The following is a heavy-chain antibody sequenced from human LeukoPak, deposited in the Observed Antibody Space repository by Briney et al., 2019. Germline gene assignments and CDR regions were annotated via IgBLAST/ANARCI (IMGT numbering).Heavy chain of an antibody. J-gene: IGHJ4*02. D-gene: IGHD7-27*01. V-gene: IGHV1-46*01. Sequence: ASVKVSCKASGYTFTSYYMHWVRQAPGQGLEWMGIINPSGGSTSYAQKFQGRVTMTRDMSTSTVYMELSSLRSEDTAVYYCARLPTGDWTDYWGQGTLVTVSS. CDR3: ARLPTGDWTDY. CDR2: INPSGGST. CDR1: GYTFTSYY.